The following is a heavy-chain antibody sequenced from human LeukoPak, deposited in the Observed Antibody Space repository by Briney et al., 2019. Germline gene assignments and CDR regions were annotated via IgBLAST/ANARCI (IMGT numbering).Heavy chain of an antibody. J-gene: IGHJ4*02. Sequence: GGSLRLSCAASGFTFSTYAMNWVRQAPGKGLEWISAISGSGGSTLYAGSVKGRFTISRDNSKDTLYLQMNSLRAEDTAVYYCAKPGGSGYSEYYFDYWGQGTLVTVSS. CDR3: AKPGGSGYSEYYFDY. CDR1: GFTFSTYA. V-gene: IGHV3-23*01. CDR2: ISGSGGST. D-gene: IGHD3-22*01.